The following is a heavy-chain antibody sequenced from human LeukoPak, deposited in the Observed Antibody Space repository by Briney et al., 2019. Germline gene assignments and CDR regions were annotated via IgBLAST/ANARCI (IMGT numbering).Heavy chain of an antibody. CDR2: ISWHNGNI. Sequence: PGRSLRLSCAASGFTFDDYAMHWVRQAPGKGLEWVSSISWHNGNIAYADSVKGRFTISRDNAKNSLYLQMNSLRAEDTALYYCAAGRDSQLFGMDVWGQGTTVFVSS. D-gene: IGHD1-1*01. CDR1: GFTFDDYA. J-gene: IGHJ6*02. CDR3: AAGRDSQLFGMDV. V-gene: IGHV3-9*01.